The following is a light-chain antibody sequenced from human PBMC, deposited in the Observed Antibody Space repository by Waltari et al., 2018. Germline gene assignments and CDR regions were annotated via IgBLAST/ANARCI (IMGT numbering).Light chain of an antibody. V-gene: IGKV1-NL1*01. CDR3: QQYDSSPLT. J-gene: IGKJ4*02. Sequence: DIQMTQSPSSLSASVGDRVTITCRASQAITTSLAWYQQKPGKAPKLLLYRASTSASGVPSRFSGSGAGTEYSLTISSLQPEDFATYYCQQYDSSPLTFGGGTKVEIK. CDR1: QAITTS. CDR2: RAS.